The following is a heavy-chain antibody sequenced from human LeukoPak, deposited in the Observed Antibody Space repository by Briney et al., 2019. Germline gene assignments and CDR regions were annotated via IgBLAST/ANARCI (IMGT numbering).Heavy chain of an antibody. CDR3: AKSAGDTMIVVVINRFDY. CDR2: IYSSGST. J-gene: IGHJ4*02. CDR1: GFTVSSNY. Sequence: GGSLRLSCAASGFTVSSNYMSWVRQAPGKGLEWVSVIYSSGSTKYADSVKGRFTISRDNSKNTLYLQMNSLRAEDTAVYYCAKSAGDTMIVVVINRFDYWGQGTLVTVSS. D-gene: IGHD3-22*01. V-gene: IGHV3-53*01.